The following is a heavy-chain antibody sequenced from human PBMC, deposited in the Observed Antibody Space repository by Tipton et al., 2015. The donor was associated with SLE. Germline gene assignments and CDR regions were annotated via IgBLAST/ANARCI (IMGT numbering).Heavy chain of an antibody. Sequence: TLSLTCTVSGDPINSGGYYWSWFRQHPGKGLEWIGYIYYSGNTYYNPSLKSRLTMSLDTSQNQFSLKLSSVTAADTAVYYCARYIVVVRYFDYWGQGTLVTVSS. CDR1: GDPINSGGYY. CDR3: ARYIVVVRYFDY. D-gene: IGHD2-21*01. V-gene: IGHV4-31*03. J-gene: IGHJ4*02. CDR2: IYYSGNT.